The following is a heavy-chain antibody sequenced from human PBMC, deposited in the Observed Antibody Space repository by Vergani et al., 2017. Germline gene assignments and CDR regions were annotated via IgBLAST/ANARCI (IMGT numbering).Heavy chain of an antibody. Sequence: QVQLQESGPGLVKPSQTLSLTCTVSGGSISSGSYYWSWIRQPAGKGLEWIGRIYTSGSTNYNPSLKSRVTISVDTSKNQFSLKLSSVTAADTAVYYCAREQSDYMWGSYRSGINWFDPWGQGTLVTVSS. CDR2: IYTSGST. J-gene: IGHJ5*02. V-gene: IGHV4-61*02. CDR1: GGSISSGSYY. D-gene: IGHD3-16*02. CDR3: AREQSDYMWGSYRSGINWFDP.